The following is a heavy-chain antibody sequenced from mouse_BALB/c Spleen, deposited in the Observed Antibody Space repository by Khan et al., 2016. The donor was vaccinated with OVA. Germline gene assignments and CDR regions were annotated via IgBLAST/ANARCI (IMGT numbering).Heavy chain of an antibody. CDR3: VRDGAYHRNDGWFAY. CDR2: INPSNGYT. V-gene: IGHV1-4*01. D-gene: IGHD2-14*01. CDR1: SYTFTSYP. Sequence: QVQLKESGAELARPGASVKMSCKASSYTFTSYPIHWIKKRPGQGLEWIGYINPSNGYTNYNQKFKDKATLTTDKSSTTAYLPLSSLTSDDSAVYNCVRDGAYHRNDGWFAYWGQGTLVTVSA. J-gene: IGHJ3*01.